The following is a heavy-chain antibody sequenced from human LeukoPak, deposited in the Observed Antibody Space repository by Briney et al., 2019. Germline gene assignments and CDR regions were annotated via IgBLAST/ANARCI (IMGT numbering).Heavy chain of an antibody. CDR2: LSSKGQSD. Sequence: GGSLRLSCSVSGIIFNKYAMHWVLQAPGKGLEYVSGLSSKGQSDFYADSVMGRFTVSRDNTENMLWLEMSGLRADDTAVYFCRTASPCSRRGDWGHGTLVIVSS. J-gene: IGHJ4*01. D-gene: IGHD3-10*01. V-gene: IGHV3-64D*06. CDR1: GIIFNKYA. CDR3: RTASPCSRRGD.